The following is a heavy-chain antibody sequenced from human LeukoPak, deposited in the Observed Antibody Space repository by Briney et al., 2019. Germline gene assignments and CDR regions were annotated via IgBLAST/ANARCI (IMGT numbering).Heavy chain of an antibody. CDR2: ISTSGST. J-gene: IGHJ3*02. D-gene: IGHD2-2*01. V-gene: IGHV4-4*08. Sequence: AETLSLTCAVSAASISNYYWSWIRQAPGKGLEWIGYISTSGSTNYNPSLKSRVSISLDTSKNRFSLNLNFVTAADTAVYYCARERVVVPAAVHDAFDIWGQGTMVTVSS. CDR1: AASISNYY. CDR3: ARERVVVPAAVHDAFDI.